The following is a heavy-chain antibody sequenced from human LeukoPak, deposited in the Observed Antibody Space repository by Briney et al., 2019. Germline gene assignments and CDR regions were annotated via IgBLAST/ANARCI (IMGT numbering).Heavy chain of an antibody. D-gene: IGHD6-6*01. CDR2: IYYSGST. J-gene: IGHJ6*03. CDR3: ARDWGVSARPGYMDV. V-gene: IGHV4-59*01. CDR1: GGSISSYY. Sequence: SETLSLTCTVSGGSISSYYWSWIRQPPGKGLEWIGYIYYSGSTKYNPSLKSRVTISVDTSKNQFSLRLSSVTAADTAVYYCARDWGVSARPGYMDVWGKGTTVTVSS.